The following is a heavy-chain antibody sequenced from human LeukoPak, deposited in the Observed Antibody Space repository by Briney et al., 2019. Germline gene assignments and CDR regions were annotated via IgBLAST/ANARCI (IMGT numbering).Heavy chain of an antibody. CDR3: TRVGVPAAMPFDY. CDR2: IRSKAYGGTT. J-gene: IGHJ4*02. D-gene: IGHD2-2*01. Sequence: SLRLSCTASGFTFGDYAMSWVRQAPGKGLEWVGFIRSKAYGGTTEYAASVKGRFTISRDDSKSIAYLQMNSLKTEDTAVYYCTRVGVPAAMPFDYWGQGTLVTVSS. V-gene: IGHV3-49*04. CDR1: GFTFGDYA.